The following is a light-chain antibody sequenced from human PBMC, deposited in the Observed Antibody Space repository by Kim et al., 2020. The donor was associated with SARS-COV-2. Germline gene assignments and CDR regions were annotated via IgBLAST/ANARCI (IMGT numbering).Light chain of an antibody. CDR3: SSYTTNNTWL. CDR1: HSEICNFNR. J-gene: IGLJ3*02. CDR2: EVK. Sequence: GQFSTISWNGTHSEICNFNRGSWEQQPPGATPKLMNYEVKNRPPGVPDRFSGSKSGKPASLAISGLQTEDEADYYCSSYTTNNTWLFGGGTQLTVL. V-gene: IGLV2-18*02.